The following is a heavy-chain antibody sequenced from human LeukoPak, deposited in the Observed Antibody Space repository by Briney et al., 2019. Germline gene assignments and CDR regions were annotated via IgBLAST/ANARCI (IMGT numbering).Heavy chain of an antibody. CDR2: INPSGGST. V-gene: IGHV1-46*01. D-gene: IGHD3-16*02. CDR3: ARGYTATWGYYYYGMDV. CDR1: GYTFTSYY. Sequence: ATVKVSCKASGYTFTSYYMHWVGQAPGQGLGWMGIINPSGGSTSYAQKFQGRVTMTRDTSTSTVYMELSSLRSEDTAVYYCARGYTATWGYYYYGMDVWGQGTTVTVSS. J-gene: IGHJ6*02.